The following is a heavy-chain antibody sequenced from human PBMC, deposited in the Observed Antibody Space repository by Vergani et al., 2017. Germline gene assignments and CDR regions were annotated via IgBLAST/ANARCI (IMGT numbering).Heavy chain of an antibody. CDR3: ARGFSYCSSTSCYAGNYYYYYGMDV. CDR2: INPSGGST. V-gene: IGHV1-46*01. Sequence: QVQLVQSGAEVKKPGASVKVSCKASGYTFTSYYMHWVRQAPGQGLEWMGIINPSGGSTSYAQKFQGRVTMTRDTSTSTVYMELSSLRSEDTAVYHCARGFSYCSSTSCYAGNYYYYYGMDVWGQGTTVTVSS. J-gene: IGHJ6*02. CDR1: GYTFTSYY. D-gene: IGHD2-2*01.